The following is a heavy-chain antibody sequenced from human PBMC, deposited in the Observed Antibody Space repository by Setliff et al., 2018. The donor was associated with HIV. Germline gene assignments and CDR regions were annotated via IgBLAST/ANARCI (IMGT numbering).Heavy chain of an antibody. J-gene: IGHJ5*02. CDR2: IYYSGRT. D-gene: IGHD3-10*01. CDR3: ARHSGVASPNWFDP. CDR1: GDSITSGGFY. V-gene: IGHV4-61*08. Sequence: SETLSLTCTVSGDSITSGGFYCNWFRQHPGKGLEWIGWIYYSGRTKYNPPLQSRVTISVDTSKNQFSLKLSSVTAADAAVYYCARHSGVASPNWFDPWGQGTLVTVSS.